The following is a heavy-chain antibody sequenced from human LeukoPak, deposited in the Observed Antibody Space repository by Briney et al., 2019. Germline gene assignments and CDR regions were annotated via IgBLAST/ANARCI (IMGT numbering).Heavy chain of an antibody. V-gene: IGHV1-18*01. Sequence: ASVKVSCKASVYTFTSYGISWVRQAPGQALEWMGWISAYNGNTNYAQKLQGRATMTTDTSTSTAYMELRSLRSDDTAVYYCARDPSALSGWFDPWGQGTLVTVSS. CDR2: ISAYNGNT. CDR1: VYTFTSYG. J-gene: IGHJ5*02. CDR3: ARDPSALSGWFDP. D-gene: IGHD3-16*02.